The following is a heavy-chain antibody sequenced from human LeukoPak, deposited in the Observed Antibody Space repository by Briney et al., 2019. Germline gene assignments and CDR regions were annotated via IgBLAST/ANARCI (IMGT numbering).Heavy chain of an antibody. D-gene: IGHD2-15*01. CDR2: INPNSGGT. CDR1: GYTFTGYY. V-gene: IGHV1-2*02. J-gene: IGHJ4*02. CDR3: ARDTCRGGSCYSALGY. Sequence: ASVKVSCKASGYTFTGYYMHWVRQAPGQGLEWMGWINPNSGGTNYAQKFQGRVTMTRDTSISTAYMELSRLRSDDTAVYYCARDTCRGGSCYSALGYWGQGTLVTVSS.